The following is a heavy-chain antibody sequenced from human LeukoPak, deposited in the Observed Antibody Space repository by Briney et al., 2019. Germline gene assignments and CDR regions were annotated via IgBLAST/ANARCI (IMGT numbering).Heavy chain of an antibody. D-gene: IGHD5-18*01. CDR1: GFTFRNYG. CDR3: AKSLSPGYSYGNDFDY. J-gene: IGHJ4*02. Sequence: GGSLRLSCAASGFTFRNYGMHWVRQAPGKGLEWVSAISGNGGSTYYADSVKGRFTISRDNSKNTLYLQMNSLRAEDTAVYYCAKSLSPGYSYGNDFDYWGQGTLVTVSS. V-gene: IGHV3-23*01. CDR2: ISGNGGST.